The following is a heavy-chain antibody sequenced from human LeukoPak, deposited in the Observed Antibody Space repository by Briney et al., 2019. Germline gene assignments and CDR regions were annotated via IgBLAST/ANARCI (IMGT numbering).Heavy chain of an antibody. J-gene: IGHJ5*02. D-gene: IGHD1-14*01. V-gene: IGHV1-2*02. CDR1: GYTFTAYY. CDR3: ARTTYRTGFAP. CDR2: IDPKSGGT. Sequence: ASVKVTCKASGYTFTAYYMHWVRQAPGQGLEWMGWIDPKSGGTKYAQKFQGRVTMTRDTSISTAYMELSRLGSDDTAVYYCARTTYRTGFAPGGRGTLVTASS.